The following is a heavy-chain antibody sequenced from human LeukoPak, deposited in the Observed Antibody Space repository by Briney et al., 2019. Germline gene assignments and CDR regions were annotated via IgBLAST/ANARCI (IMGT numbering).Heavy chain of an antibody. CDR2: IIPIFGTA. CDR1: GGTFSSYA. D-gene: IGHD3/OR15-3a*01. V-gene: IGHV1-69*05. Sequence: EASVKVSCKASGGTFSSYAISWVRQAPGQGLEWMGGIIPIFGTANYAQKFQGRVTITTDESTSTAYMELSSLRSEDTAVYYCARDRTGLFDYWGQGTLVTVSS. J-gene: IGHJ4*02. CDR3: ARDRTGLFDY.